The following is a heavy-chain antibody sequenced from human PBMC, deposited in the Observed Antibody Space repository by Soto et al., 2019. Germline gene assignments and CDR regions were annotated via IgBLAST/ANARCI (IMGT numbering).Heavy chain of an antibody. Sequence: GGSLRLSCTGSGFNFANYALTWVRQAPGKGLEWVGFIRGETNGGTADYAASLKGRITISRDDSKSIAYLEINSLQTEDIAVYYCTRYYYESSGYYVYWGQGTLVTVSS. J-gene: IGHJ4*02. D-gene: IGHD3-22*01. CDR3: TRYYYESSGYYVY. V-gene: IGHV3-49*04. CDR1: GFNFANYA. CDR2: IRGETNGGTA.